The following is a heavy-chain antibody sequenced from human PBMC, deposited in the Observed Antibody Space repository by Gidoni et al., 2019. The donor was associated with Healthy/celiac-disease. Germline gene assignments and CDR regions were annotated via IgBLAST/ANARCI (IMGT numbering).Heavy chain of an antibody. CDR3: ARAPPGGVVVPAAEYFDY. Sequence: QVHLLESGGGVFQPGRSLRLSCASSVFTFSSYAMHWVRQDPGKGLEWGAVISYDGSNKYYADSVKGRFTISRDNSKNTLYLQMNSLRAEDTAVYYCARAPPGGVVVPAAEYFDYWGQGTLVTVSS. CDR1: VFTFSSYA. V-gene: IGHV3-30*04. CDR2: ISYDGSNK. J-gene: IGHJ4*02. D-gene: IGHD2-2*01.